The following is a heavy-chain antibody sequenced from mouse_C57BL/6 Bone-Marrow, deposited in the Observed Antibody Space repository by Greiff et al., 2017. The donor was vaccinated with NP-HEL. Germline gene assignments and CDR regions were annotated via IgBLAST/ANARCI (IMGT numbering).Heavy chain of an antibody. Sequence: VQLQQSGAELARPGASVKMSCKASGYTFTSYTMHWVKQRPGQGLEWIGYINPSSGYTKYNQKFKDKATLTADKSSSTAYMQLSSLTSEDSAVYYCARWGSSPAWFAYWGQGTLVTVSA. J-gene: IGHJ3*01. D-gene: IGHD1-1*01. CDR1: GYTFTSYT. V-gene: IGHV1-4*01. CDR2: INPSSGYT. CDR3: ARWGSSPAWFAY.